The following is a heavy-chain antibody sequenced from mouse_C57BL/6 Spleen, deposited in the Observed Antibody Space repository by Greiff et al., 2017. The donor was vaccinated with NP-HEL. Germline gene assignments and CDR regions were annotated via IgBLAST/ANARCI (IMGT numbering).Heavy chain of an antibody. D-gene: IGHD2-5*01. J-gene: IGHJ3*01. CDR1: GYAFSSSW. CDR2: IYPGDGAT. V-gene: IGHV1-82*01. CDR3: ARAYYSNAWFAY. Sequence: VQLQQSGPELVKPGASVKISCKASGYAFSSSWMNWVKQRPGKGLEWIGRIYPGDGATNYNGKFKGKATLTADKSSSTAYMQLSSLTSEDSAVYFCARAYYSNAWFAYWGQGTLVTVSA.